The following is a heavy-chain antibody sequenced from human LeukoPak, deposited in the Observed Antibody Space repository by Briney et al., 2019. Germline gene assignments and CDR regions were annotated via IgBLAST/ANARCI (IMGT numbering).Heavy chain of an antibody. CDR1: GFTVSSNY. V-gene: IGHV3-66*03. CDR2: IRGSGTGT. Sequence: GGSLRLSCAASGFTVSSNYMSWVRQAPGKGLEWVSSIRGSGTGTHYADSVKGRFTISRDNSKNTVYLQMNSLRVEDTAVYYCAKDDPTGTYVWGQGTLVTVSS. D-gene: IGHD1-1*01. CDR3: AKDDPTGTYV. J-gene: IGHJ4*02.